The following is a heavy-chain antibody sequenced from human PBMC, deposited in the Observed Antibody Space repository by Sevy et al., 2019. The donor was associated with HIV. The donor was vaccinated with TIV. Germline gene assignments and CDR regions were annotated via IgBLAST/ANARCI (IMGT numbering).Heavy chain of an antibody. CDR3: AKDTIVVVGEALDI. D-gene: IGHD3-22*01. CDR1: GFTFISYA. J-gene: IGHJ3*02. CDR2: ISGRDTGT. V-gene: IGHV3-23*01. Sequence: GGSLRLSCKPSGFTFISYAMNWVRQAPGKGLEWVSAISGRDTGTFYAESVKGRFTISRDNSKNTLYLQMNSLRAEDTAVYYCAKDTIVVVGEALDIWGRGTMVTVSS.